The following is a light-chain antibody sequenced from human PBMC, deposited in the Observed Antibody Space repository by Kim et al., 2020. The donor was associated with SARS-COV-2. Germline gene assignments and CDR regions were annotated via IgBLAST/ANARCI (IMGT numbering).Light chain of an antibody. J-gene: IGLJ2*01. CDR2: QDS. CDR1: KLGDKY. V-gene: IGLV3-1*01. CDR3: QAWDSSYVV. Sequence: SYELTQPPSVSVSPGQTASITCSGDKLGDKYACWYQQKPGQSPVLVIYQDSKRPSGIPDRFSGSNSGNTATLTISGTQAMDEADYYCQAWDSSYVVFGGGTQLTVL.